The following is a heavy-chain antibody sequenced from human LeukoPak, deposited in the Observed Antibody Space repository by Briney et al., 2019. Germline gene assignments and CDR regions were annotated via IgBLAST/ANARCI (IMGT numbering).Heavy chain of an antibody. CDR2: INPIDCDT. CDR1: GYTFTDYY. D-gene: IGHD2-2*01. J-gene: IGHJ4*02. V-gene: IGHV1-2*02. CDR3: ARANFLYCSSSTCLFDY. Sequence: SVPVSCQASGYTFTDYYMHWVRPAAGQGCEWMAWINPIDCDTNYAQKLQGRVTMTRDTSISTAHMDVSRLRSDDTAVYYCARANFLYCSSSTCLFDYWGQETLVTVSS.